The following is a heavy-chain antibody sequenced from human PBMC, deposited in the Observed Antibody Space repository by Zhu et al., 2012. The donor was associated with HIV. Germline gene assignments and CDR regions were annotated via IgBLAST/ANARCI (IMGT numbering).Heavy chain of an antibody. CDR2: IYQSGST. J-gene: IGHJ4*02. D-gene: IGHD2-15*01. Sequence: QVHLQESGSGLVKPSQTLSLTCAVSGDSITSGGYSWNWIRQTPGKGLEWIGYIYQSGSTLYNPSLKTRVSISLDMSRNHFSLKLNSVTAADTAVYYCARGLQNLGYCGSGNCPRGEFDYWGQGXRVTVSS. CDR1: GDSITSGGYS. CDR3: ARGLQNLGYCGSGNCPRGEFDY. V-gene: IGHV4-30-2*01.